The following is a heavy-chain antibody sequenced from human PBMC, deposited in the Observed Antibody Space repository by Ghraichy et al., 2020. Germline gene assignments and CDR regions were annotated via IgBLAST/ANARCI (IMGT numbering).Heavy chain of an antibody. CDR2: ISGSGGST. CDR1: GFTFSSYA. Sequence: GGSLRLSCAASGFTFSSYAMSWVRQAPGKGLEWVSAISGSGGSTYYADSVKGRFTISRDNSKNTLYLQMNSLRAEDTAVYYCAKAGRRITMIVVVITGGRGGKGDAFDIWGQGTMVTVSS. D-gene: IGHD3-22*01. J-gene: IGHJ3*02. CDR3: AKAGRRITMIVVVITGGRGGKGDAFDI. V-gene: IGHV3-23*01.